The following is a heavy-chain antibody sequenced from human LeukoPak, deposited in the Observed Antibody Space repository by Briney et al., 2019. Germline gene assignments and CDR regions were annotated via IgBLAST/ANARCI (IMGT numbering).Heavy chain of an antibody. CDR3: ARVDSSSWYGVNFY. CDR1: GFTFSSYS. V-gene: IGHV3-21*01. CDR2: ISSSSNYI. D-gene: IGHD6-13*01. J-gene: IGHJ4*02. Sequence: GGSLRLSCAASGFTFSSYSMNWVRQAPGKGLEWVSSISSSSNYIYYADSVKGRFTISRDNAKNSLYLQMNSLRAEDTAVYYCARVDSSSWYGVNFYWGQGTLVTVSS.